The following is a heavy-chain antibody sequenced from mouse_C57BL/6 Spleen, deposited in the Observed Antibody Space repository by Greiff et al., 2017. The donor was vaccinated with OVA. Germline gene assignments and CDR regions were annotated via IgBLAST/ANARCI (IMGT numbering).Heavy chain of an antibody. CDR1: GYAFSSSW. Sequence: QVQLQQSGPELVKPGASVKISCKASGYAFSSSWMNWVKQRPGKGLEWIGRIYPGDGDTNYNGKFKGKATLTADKSSSTAYMQLSSLTSEDSAVYFCARGERPPYAMDYWGQGTSVTVSS. CDR2: IYPGDGDT. CDR3: ARGERPPYAMDY. J-gene: IGHJ4*01. V-gene: IGHV1-82*01.